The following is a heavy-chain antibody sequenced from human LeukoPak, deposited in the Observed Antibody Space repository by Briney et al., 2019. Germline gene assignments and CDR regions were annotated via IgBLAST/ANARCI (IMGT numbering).Heavy chain of an antibody. CDR3: ASPSYCSGGSCPLDY. Sequence: PSATLSLTCTVSGGSISSYYWSWIQQPPGKGLEWIGYIYCSGSTNYNPSLKSRVTISVDTSKNQFSLKLSSVTAADTAVYYCASPSYCSGGSCPLDYWGQGTLVTVSS. CDR2: IYCSGST. J-gene: IGHJ4*02. CDR1: GGSISSYY. V-gene: IGHV4-59*01. D-gene: IGHD2-15*01.